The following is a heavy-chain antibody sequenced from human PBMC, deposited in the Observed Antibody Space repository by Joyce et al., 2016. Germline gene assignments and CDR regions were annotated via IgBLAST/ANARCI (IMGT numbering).Heavy chain of an antibody. D-gene: IGHD3-10*01. V-gene: IGHV4-39*01. CDR2: VYFSGGP. J-gene: IGHJ4*02. Sequence: QLQLQESGPGLVKPSTTLSLTCTVSGDSVTNSPYYWGWLRQSPGKGLEWLGSVYFSGGPYYNPSLKSRVSIVVDTSKDLISLQLTSVTAADTAIYFCARRASFTYGSADYDYWGQGTQVTVSS. CDR3: ARRASFTYGSADYDY. CDR1: GDSVTNSPYY.